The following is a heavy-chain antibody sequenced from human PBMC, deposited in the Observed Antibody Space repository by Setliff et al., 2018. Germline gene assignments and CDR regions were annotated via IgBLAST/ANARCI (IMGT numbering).Heavy chain of an antibody. Sequence: PGESLKISCKGSGYRFSSYWIGWVRQMPGKGLEWIGIIFPADSDTRYSPSFQGQVTISADKSISTAYLQWSSLKASDTAMYYCARQGCSSTSCHSIDYWGQGTLVTVSS. CDR3: ARQGCSSTSCHSIDY. CDR2: IFPADSDT. V-gene: IGHV5-51*01. J-gene: IGHJ4*02. CDR1: GYRFSSYW. D-gene: IGHD2-2*01.